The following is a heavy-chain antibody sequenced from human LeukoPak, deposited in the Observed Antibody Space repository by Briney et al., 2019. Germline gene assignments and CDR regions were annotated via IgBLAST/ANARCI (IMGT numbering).Heavy chain of an antibody. CDR1: GYTFTGYY. CDR2: INPNSGGT. CDR3: ARDDPIAYCGGDCLGY. D-gene: IGHD2-21*01. V-gene: IGHV1-2*06. J-gene: IGHJ4*02. Sequence: ASVKVSCKASGYTFTGYYMHWVRQAPGQGLEWMGRINPNSGGTNYAQKFQGRVTMTRDMSISTAYMELSRLRSDDTAVYYCARDDPIAYCGGDCLGYWGQGTLVTVSS.